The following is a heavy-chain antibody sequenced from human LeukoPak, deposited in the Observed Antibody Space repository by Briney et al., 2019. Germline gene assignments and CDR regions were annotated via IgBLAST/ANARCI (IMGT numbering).Heavy chain of an antibody. CDR1: GDSIGAYY. CDR3: VRDPTTVTTFFDL. Sequence: SETLSLTCTVSGDSIGAYYWSWIRQPAGKGLEWIGRIYKSMYSGGSTDYNPSLKSRVTMSVDTSKNQLSLKLSSLTAAGTAVYYCVRDPTTVTTFFDLWGQGTLVTVSS. V-gene: IGHV4-4*07. CDR2: IYKSMYSGGST. D-gene: IGHD4-17*01. J-gene: IGHJ5*01.